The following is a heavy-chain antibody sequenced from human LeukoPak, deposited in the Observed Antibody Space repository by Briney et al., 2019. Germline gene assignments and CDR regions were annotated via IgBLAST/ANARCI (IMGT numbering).Heavy chain of an antibody. V-gene: IGHV1-18*01. Sequence: ASVKVSCKASGYTFTSYGISWVRQAPGQGLEWMGWISPYNGDTNYAQNFQGRVTMTTDTSTSTAYMELRSLRSDDTAVYYCARDVGSGWFRSDYWGQGTLVTVSS. J-gene: IGHJ4*02. CDR2: ISPYNGDT. CDR1: GYTFTSYG. CDR3: ARDVGSGWFRSDY. D-gene: IGHD6-19*01.